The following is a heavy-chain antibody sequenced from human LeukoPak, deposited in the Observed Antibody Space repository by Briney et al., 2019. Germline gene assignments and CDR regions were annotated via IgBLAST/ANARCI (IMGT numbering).Heavy chain of an antibody. Sequence: QPGGSLRLSCAASGFTFSSYSMNWVRQAPGKGLEWVSYISSSSSTIYYADSVKGRFTISRDNAKNSLYLQMNSLRAEDTAVYYCARATYCSGGSCYSDWGQGTLVTVSS. D-gene: IGHD2-15*01. V-gene: IGHV3-48*01. CDR2: ISSSSSTI. CDR3: ARATYCSGGSCYSD. J-gene: IGHJ4*02. CDR1: GFTFSSYS.